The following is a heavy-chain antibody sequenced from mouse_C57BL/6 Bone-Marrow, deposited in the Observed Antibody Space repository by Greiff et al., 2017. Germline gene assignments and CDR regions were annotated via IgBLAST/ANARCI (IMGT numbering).Heavy chain of an antibody. V-gene: IGHV1-82*01. J-gene: IGHJ2*01. CDR1: GYAFSSSW. CDR3: ARLQNFDY. Sequence: VQLQQSGPELVKPGASVKISCKASGYAFSSSWMNWVKQRPGKGLEWIGRIYPGDGDTNYNGKFKGKATLTADKSSSTAYMQLSSLTSEDSAVYYCARLQNFDYWGQGTTLTVSS. CDR2: IYPGDGDT.